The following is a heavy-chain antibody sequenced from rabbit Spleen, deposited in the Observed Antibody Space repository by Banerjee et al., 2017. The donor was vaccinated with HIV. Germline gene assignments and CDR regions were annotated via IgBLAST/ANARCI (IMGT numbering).Heavy chain of an antibody. CDR1: GVSLNDKDV. Sequence: QEQLEESGGGLVKPEGSLTLTCKASGVSLNDKDVMCWVRQAPGKGLEWIACINIVTGKSVYASWAKGRFTMSRPSSTTVTLQMTSLTAADTAIYFCARDVANGDGYIFSLWGPGTLVTVS. CDR3: ARDVANGDGYIFSL. D-gene: IGHD6-1*01. V-gene: IGHV1S45*01. J-gene: IGHJ4*01. CDR2: INIVTGKS.